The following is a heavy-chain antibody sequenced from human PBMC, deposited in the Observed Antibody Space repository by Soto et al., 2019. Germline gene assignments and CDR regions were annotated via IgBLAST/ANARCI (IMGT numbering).Heavy chain of an antibody. Sequence: QVTLKESGPVLVKPTETLTLTCTVSGFSLSNARMGVSWIRQPPGKALEWLAHIFSNDEKSYSTSLKSRLTISKDTSKSQVVLTMTNMDPVDTATYYCAGAVTTPYYGMDVWGQGTTVTVSS. CDR1: GFSLSNARMG. V-gene: IGHV2-26*01. CDR3: AGAVTTPYYGMDV. D-gene: IGHD4-17*01. CDR2: IFSNDEK. J-gene: IGHJ6*02.